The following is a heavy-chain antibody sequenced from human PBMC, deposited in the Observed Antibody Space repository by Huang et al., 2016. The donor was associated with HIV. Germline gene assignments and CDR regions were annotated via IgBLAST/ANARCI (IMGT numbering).Heavy chain of an antibody. V-gene: IGHV1-46*03. CDR3: ARERRGFGMDV. CDR2: INASGGST. Sequence: QVQLVQSGAEVKKPGASVRVSCKASGYTFTSYYMHWVQQAPGQGLEWMGIINASGGSTTDAQKFQGRVTMTRDTSTSTVYMELSNLRSEDTAVYYCARERRGFGMDVWGKGTTVTVSS. J-gene: IGHJ6*04. CDR1: GYTFTSYY.